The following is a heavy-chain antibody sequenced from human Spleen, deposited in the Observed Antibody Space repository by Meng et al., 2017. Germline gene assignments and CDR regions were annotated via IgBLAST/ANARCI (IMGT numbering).Heavy chain of an antibody. D-gene: IGHD6-19*01. CDR2: ISGYNGNT. Sequence: ASVKVSCKASGYTFMNYAISWVRQAPGQGLEWMGWISGYNGNTKYAQKLQGRVTLTTDTSTTTAYMEVRSLRSDDTAMYYCARQGLYSSDWYYFDYWGQGTLVTVSS. CDR1: GYTFMNYA. V-gene: IGHV1-18*01. CDR3: ARQGLYSSDWYYFDY. J-gene: IGHJ4*02.